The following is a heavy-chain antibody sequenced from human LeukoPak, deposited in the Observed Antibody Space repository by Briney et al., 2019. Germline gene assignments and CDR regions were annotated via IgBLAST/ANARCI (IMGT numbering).Heavy chain of an antibody. D-gene: IGHD6-13*01. CDR2: IRYDGSNK. CDR1: GFTFSAYS. CDR3: ARASSSWYYFDY. V-gene: IGHV3-30*02. J-gene: IGHJ4*02. Sequence: GGSLRLSCAASGFTFSAYSMHWVRQAPGKGLEWVAFIRYDGSNKYYADSVKGRFTISRDNSKNTLYLQMNSLRAEDTAVYYCARASSSWYYFDYWGQGTLVTVSS.